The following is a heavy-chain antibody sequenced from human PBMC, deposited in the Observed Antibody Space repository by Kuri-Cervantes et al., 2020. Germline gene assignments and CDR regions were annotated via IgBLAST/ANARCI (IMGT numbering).Heavy chain of an antibody. Sequence: SVKVSCKASGGTFSSYAISWVRQAPGQGLEWMGGIIPIFGTANYAQKFQGRVTITADESTSTAYMELSSLRSEDTAVYYCARESGYSYGGYYFDYWGQGTLVTVSS. D-gene: IGHD5-18*01. CDR2: IIPIFGTA. CDR1: GGTFSSYA. CDR3: ARESGYSYGGYYFDY. V-gene: IGHV1-69*13. J-gene: IGHJ4*02.